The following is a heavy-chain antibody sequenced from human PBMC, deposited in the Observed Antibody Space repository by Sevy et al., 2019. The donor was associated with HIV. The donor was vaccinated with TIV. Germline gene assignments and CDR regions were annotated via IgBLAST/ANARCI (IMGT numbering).Heavy chain of an antibody. V-gene: IGHV1-24*01. J-gene: IGHJ4*02. D-gene: IGHD3-16*01. Sequence: GESLKISCKVSGKNLNDLPMHWVRQPPGKGLEWMGRFDPEDGERIYAQKFQGRVTMTEDTSRDTAYMELNSLRSEDTAMYYCATTREYYEDNSGYLDYWGQGILVTVSS. CDR2: FDPEDGER. CDR1: GKNLNDLP. CDR3: ATTREYYEDNSGYLDY.